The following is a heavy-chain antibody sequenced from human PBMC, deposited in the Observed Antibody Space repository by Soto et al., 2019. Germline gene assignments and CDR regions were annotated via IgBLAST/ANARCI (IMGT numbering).Heavy chain of an antibody. CDR3: ARRAPATGLSSTLKGEYNWFDP. CDR2: IYYSGST. V-gene: IGHV4-39*01. CDR1: GGSISSSSYY. Sequence: SETLSLTCTVSGGSISSSSYYWGWIRQPPGRGLEWIGSIYYSGSTYYNPSLKSRVTISVDTSKNQFSLKLSSVTAADTAVYYCARRAPATGLSSTLKGEYNWFDPWGQGTLVTV. J-gene: IGHJ5*02. D-gene: IGHD2-2*01.